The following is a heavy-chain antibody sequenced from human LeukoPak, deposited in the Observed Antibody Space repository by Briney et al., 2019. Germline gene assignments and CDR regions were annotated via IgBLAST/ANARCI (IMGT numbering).Heavy chain of an antibody. D-gene: IGHD6-6*01. Sequence: ASVKVSCKASGYTFTSYGISWVRQAPGQGLEWMGWISIYNGNTNYAEKIQGRVTMTTDTSTNSAFMELRSLRSDDTAMYYCARNHYSSSSDYWGQGTLVTVSS. CDR1: GYTFTSYG. CDR3: ARNHYSSSSDY. CDR2: ISIYNGNT. J-gene: IGHJ4*02. V-gene: IGHV1-18*04.